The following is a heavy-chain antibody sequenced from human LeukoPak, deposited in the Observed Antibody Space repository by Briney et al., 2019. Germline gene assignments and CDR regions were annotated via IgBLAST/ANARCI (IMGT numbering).Heavy chain of an antibody. V-gene: IGHV3-30*03. D-gene: IGHD3-10*01. J-gene: IGHJ6*02. CDR1: GFTFSNYA. CDR3: ARAAIFGMVRGFDV. CDR2: ISDDGSNK. Sequence: QPGRSLRLSCAASGFTFSNYAMHWVRQAPGKGLEWVAVISDDGSNKYYGDSVKGRFTISRDNSKNTVYLQMNSLRAEDTAVYYCARAAIFGMVRGFDVWGQGTTVTVSS.